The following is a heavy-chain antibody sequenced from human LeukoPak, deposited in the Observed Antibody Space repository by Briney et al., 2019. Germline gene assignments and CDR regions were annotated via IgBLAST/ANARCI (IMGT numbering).Heavy chain of an antibody. CDR3: ARGTLYRGWSYYLDF. V-gene: IGHV4-39*07. D-gene: IGHD6-19*01. CDR2: IYYSGST. CDR1: DDSISSSSYY. Sequence: SETLSLTCTVSDDSISSSSYYWGWIRQPPGKGLEWIGTIYYSGSTYYNPSLKSRVTISVDMSKNHFSLRLRSVTAADTAMYYCARGTLYRGWSYYLDFWGQGSQVTVSS. J-gene: IGHJ4*02.